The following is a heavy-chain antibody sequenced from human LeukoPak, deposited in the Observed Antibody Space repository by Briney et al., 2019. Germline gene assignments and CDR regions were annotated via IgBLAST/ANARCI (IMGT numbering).Heavy chain of an antibody. J-gene: IGHJ6*03. CDR2: IYYSGST. Sequence: SETLSLTCTVSGGSISSYYWSWIRQSPGKGLEWIGYIYYSGSTNYNPSLKSRVTISVDTSKNQFSLKLSSVTAADTAVYYCARLNYDILTGYSDYYMDVWGKGTTVTVSS. CDR3: ARLNYDILTGYSDYYMDV. CDR1: GGSISSYY. D-gene: IGHD3-9*01. V-gene: IGHV4-59*01.